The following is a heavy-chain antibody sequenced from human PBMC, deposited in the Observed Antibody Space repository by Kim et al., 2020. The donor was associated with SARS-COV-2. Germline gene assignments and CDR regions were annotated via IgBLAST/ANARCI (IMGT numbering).Heavy chain of an antibody. V-gene: IGHV4-34*01. CDR2: IRHSGSS. D-gene: IGHD3-22*01. CDR1: GGSFSGHF. Sequence: SETLSLTCAVSGGSFSGHFCTWIRQPPGKGLERIGEIRHSGSSNSNPSLKSRVTLSLDPSKKEFSLKLNYVTDADTAVYYCARGPPPVGGYYSDRFYGLDVWGQGTTVTVSS. CDR3: ARGPPPVGGYYSDRFYGLDV. J-gene: IGHJ6*02.